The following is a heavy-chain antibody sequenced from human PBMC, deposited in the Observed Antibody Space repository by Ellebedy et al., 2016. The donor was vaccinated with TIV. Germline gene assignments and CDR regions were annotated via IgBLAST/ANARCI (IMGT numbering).Heavy chain of an antibody. CDR1: GGSISSYY. V-gene: IGHV4-59*01. D-gene: IGHD4-23*01. J-gene: IGHJ6*02. CDR3: ARGPTVVYYYYGMDV. CDR2: IYYSGST. Sequence: SETLSLTXTVSGGSISSYYWSWIRQPPGKGLEWIGYIYYSGSTNYNPSLKSRVTMSVDTSKKQFSLKVSSVTAADTAVYYCARGPTVVYYYYGMDVWGQGTTVTVSS.